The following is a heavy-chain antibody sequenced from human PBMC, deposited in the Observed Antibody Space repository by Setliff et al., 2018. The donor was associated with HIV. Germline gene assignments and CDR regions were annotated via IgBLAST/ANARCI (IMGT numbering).Heavy chain of an antibody. Sequence: SETLSLTCIVSGGSINSTSYYWGWIRQPPGQGLEWIGSISYSGDTFYNTSLKTRITISVDTSKNHFSPYLNSVTAADTAVYYCARHVSPEYSDYAHWYFDLWGRGTLVTVSS. CDR3: ARHVSPEYSDYAHWYFDL. J-gene: IGHJ2*01. D-gene: IGHD5-12*01. V-gene: IGHV4-39*01. CDR2: ISYSGDT. CDR1: GGSINSTSYY.